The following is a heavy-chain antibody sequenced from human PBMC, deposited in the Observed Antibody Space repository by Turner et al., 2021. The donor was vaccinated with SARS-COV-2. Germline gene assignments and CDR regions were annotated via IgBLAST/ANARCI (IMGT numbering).Heavy chain of an antibody. CDR1: GFTVSSNY. D-gene: IGHD2-15*01. J-gene: IGHJ4*02. V-gene: IGHV3-53*01. CDR2: IYGGGST. CDR3: ARDLGGLRFDY. Sequence: EVELVESGGGWSQPGGSRRLSCAASGFTVSSNYMSWVRQAPGKGLEWVSVIYGGGSTFDADSVKGRFTISRDNSKNTLYLQMNSLRAEDTAVYYCARDLGGLRFDYWGQGTLVTVSS.